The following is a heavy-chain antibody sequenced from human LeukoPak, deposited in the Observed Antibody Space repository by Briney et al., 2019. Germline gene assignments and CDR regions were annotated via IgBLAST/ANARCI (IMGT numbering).Heavy chain of an antibody. Sequence: GESLKISCKGSGYSFTSYWIGWVRQMRGKGLEWMGIIYPGDSDTRYSPSFQGQVTISADKSISTAYLQWSSLKASDTAMYYCATLDTAMNPPYYYYMDVWGKATTITVSS. CDR1: GYSFTSYW. CDR3: ATLDTAMNPPYYYYMDV. J-gene: IGHJ6*03. V-gene: IGHV5-51*01. CDR2: IYPGDSDT. D-gene: IGHD5-18*01.